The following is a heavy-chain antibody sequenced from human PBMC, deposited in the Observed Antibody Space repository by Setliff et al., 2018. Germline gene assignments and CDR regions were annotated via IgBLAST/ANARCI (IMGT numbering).Heavy chain of an antibody. Sequence: SETLSLTCTVSGGSISTYYCSWLRRPAGKGLEWIGRVFVSGSTNYNPSLKSRVTMSVDTSKNQFSLKLSSVTAADTAVYYCARHKTGAVGTGEHFEHWGQGTPVTVSS. V-gene: IGHV4-4*07. CDR3: ARHKTGAVGTGEHFEH. CDR2: VFVSGST. CDR1: GGSISTYY. D-gene: IGHD6-19*01. J-gene: IGHJ1*01.